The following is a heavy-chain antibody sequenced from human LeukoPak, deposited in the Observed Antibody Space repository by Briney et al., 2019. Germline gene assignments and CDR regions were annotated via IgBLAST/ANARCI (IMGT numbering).Heavy chain of an antibody. CDR1: GGTFSSYA. CDR3: ARDRSSWSDYYYMDV. Sequence: VASVKVSCKASGGTFSSYAISWVRQAPGQGLEWMGWINPNSGGTNYAQKFQGRVTMTRDTSISTAYMELSRLRSDDTAVYYCARDRSSWSDYYYMDVWGKGTTVTVSS. CDR2: INPNSGGT. J-gene: IGHJ6*03. D-gene: IGHD6-13*01. V-gene: IGHV1-2*02.